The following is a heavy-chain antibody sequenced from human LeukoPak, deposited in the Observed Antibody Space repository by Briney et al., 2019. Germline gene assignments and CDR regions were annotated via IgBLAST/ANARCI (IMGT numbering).Heavy chain of an antibody. Sequence: KTLDMIGYMYYTGSTNYNPSLKGRVTISVDTSKNQCFVRMSSGNAADTAVYYCARHLYDYCVGDCYPDAFDIWGQGTMVTVSS. CDR2: MYYTGST. CDR3: ARHLYDYCVGDCYPDAFDI. J-gene: IGHJ3*02. V-gene: IGHV4-59*08. D-gene: IGHD2-21*02.